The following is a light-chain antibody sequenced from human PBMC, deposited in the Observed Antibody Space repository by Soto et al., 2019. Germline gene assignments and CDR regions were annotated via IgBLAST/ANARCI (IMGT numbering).Light chain of an antibody. V-gene: IGKV3-11*01. CDR1: HDIDIY. CDR3: QKSQYWPPLT. Sequence: ETVLTQSTATLSLSPGERATLSCRASHDIDIYLAWYQQRPGQAPRLLIYDASNRATGVPARFSGGGSVTDFQLTISRLGTEDFGSECWQKSQYWPPLTFGGGTRVEIK. CDR2: DAS. J-gene: IGKJ4*01.